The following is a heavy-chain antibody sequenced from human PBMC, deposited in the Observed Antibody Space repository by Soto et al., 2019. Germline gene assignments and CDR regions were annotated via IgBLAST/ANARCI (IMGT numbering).Heavy chain of an antibody. Sequence: PSETLSLTCAVSGGSISTTDWGSWVRQPPGKGLEWIGEVYHSGSFNYNPSLKSRLTISVDKSKNQFSLNLSSVTVADTAVYYCARYSAASGTYYFVYWGQGTLVTVS. CDR3: ARYSAASGTYYFVY. V-gene: IGHV4-4*02. CDR1: GGSISTTDW. D-gene: IGHD6-13*01. CDR2: VYHSGSF. J-gene: IGHJ4*01.